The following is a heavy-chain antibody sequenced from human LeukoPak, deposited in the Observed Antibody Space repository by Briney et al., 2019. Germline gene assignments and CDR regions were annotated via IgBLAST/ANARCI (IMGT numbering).Heavy chain of an antibody. V-gene: IGHV4-30-4*01. J-gene: IGHJ4*02. CDR2: IYYSGST. CDR1: GGSISSGDYY. CDR3: ARGLRSNHFDY. D-gene: IGHD4-17*01. Sequence: PSETLSLTCTVSGGSISSGDYYWSWIRQPPGKGLEWIGYIYYSGSTYYNPSLKSRVTISVDTSKNQFSLKLSSVTAADTAVYYCARGLRSNHFDYWGQGTLVTVSS.